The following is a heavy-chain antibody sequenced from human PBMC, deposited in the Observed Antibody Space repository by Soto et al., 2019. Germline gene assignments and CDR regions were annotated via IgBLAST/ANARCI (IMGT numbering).Heavy chain of an antibody. CDR1: GFTFSSYA. Sequence: EVQLLESGGGLVQPGGSLRLSCAASGFTFSSYAMSWVRQAPGKGLEWVSAISGSGGSTYYADSVKGRFTISRDNSKNTLYLQMNSLRAEDTAVYYCAKDHPPVIVVVVAATFDYWGQGTLVTVSS. J-gene: IGHJ4*02. V-gene: IGHV3-23*01. CDR3: AKDHPPVIVVVVAATFDY. D-gene: IGHD2-15*01. CDR2: ISGSGGST.